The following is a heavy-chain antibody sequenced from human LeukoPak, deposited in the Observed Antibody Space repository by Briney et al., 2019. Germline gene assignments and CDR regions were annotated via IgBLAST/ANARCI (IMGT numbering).Heavy chain of an antibody. CDR1: GFTFSSYA. D-gene: IGHD6-19*01. CDR2: ISGSGGST. V-gene: IGHV3-23*01. Sequence: GGSLRLSCAASGFTFSSYAMSWVRQAPGKGLEGVSAISGSGGSTYYADSVKGRFTISRDNSKNTLYLQMNSLRAEDTAVYYCAKDPDSSGWYDRVGFDYWGQGTLVTVSS. J-gene: IGHJ4*02. CDR3: AKDPDSSGWYDRVGFDY.